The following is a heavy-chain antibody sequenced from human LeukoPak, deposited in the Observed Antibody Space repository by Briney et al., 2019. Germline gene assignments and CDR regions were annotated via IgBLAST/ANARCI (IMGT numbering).Heavy chain of an antibody. CDR1: GGSLSSYY. J-gene: IGHJ4*02. D-gene: IGHD3-10*01. CDR3: ARVYGSGSYILTYYFDY. Sequence: SETLSLPCTVSGGSLSSYYWSWIRQPAGEGLGWVGRIYTSGSTNYNPPLKSRVTMSVDTSKHQFSLKLSSVTAADTAVYYCARVYGSGSYILTYYFDYWGQGTLVTVSS. V-gene: IGHV4-4*07. CDR2: IYTSGST.